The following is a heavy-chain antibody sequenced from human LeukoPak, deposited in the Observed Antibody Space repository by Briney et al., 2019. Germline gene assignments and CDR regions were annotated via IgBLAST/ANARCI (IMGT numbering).Heavy chain of an antibody. Sequence: GASVKVSCKASGGTFSSYAISWVRQAPGQGLEWMGGIIPIFGTANYAQKFQGRVTITADESTSTAYMELSSLRSEDTAVYYCARDGSRGSSWVRNWFDPWGQGTLVTVSS. CDR2: IIPIFGTA. CDR3: ARDGSRGSSWVRNWFDP. CDR1: GGTFSSYA. V-gene: IGHV1-69*13. J-gene: IGHJ5*02. D-gene: IGHD6-13*01.